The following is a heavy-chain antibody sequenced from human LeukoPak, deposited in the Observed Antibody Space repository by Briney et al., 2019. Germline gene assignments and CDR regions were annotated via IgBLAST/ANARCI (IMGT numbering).Heavy chain of an antibody. Sequence: PGGSLRLSCAASGFTFSTYWMSWVRQAPGKGLEWVANIKQDGSEKYYVDSVKGRFTISRDNAKNSLSLQMNSLRAEDTAVYYCARSSTQVYDTYTDYWGQGTLVTVSS. CDR1: GFTFSTYW. D-gene: IGHD3-22*01. CDR2: IKQDGSEK. V-gene: IGHV3-7*01. CDR3: ARSSTQVYDTYTDY. J-gene: IGHJ4*02.